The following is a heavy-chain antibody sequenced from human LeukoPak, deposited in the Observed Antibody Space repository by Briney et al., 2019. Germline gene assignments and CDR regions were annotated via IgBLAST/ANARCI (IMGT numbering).Heavy chain of an antibody. J-gene: IGHJ4*02. CDR3: TRVGYIDEGIDY. D-gene: IGHD5-24*01. CDR2: IKQDGSKK. CDR1: GFPFSSYW. V-gene: IGHV3-7*04. Sequence: GGSLRLSCVASGFPFSSYWMTWFRQAPGKGLEWVANIKQDGSKKSYVDSVKGRFTISRDNAKNSLYLQMNSLRAEDTAIYYCTRVGYIDEGIDYWGQGILVTVSS.